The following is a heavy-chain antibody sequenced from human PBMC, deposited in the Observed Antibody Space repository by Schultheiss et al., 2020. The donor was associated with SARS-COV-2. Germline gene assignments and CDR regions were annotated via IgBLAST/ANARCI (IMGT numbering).Heavy chain of an antibody. V-gene: IGHV3-23*01. D-gene: IGHD6-13*01. CDR2: ISGSGGST. J-gene: IGHJ4*02. Sequence: GGSLRLSCAASGFTFDDYAMHWVRQAPGKGLEWVSAISGSGGSTYYADSVKDRFTISRDNSKNTLYLQMNSLRAEDTAVYYCAKDAPYNSRPLDYWGQGTLVTVSS. CDR3: AKDAPYNSRPLDY. CDR1: GFTFDDYA.